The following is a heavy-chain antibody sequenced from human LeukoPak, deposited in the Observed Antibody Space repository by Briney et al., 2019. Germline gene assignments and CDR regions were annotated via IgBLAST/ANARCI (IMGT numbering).Heavy chain of an antibody. CDR1: GCPLSSYW. V-gene: IGHV3-7*01. CDR3: ARDRRPSIYGGLDV. J-gene: IGHJ6*02. D-gene: IGHD4-11*01. Sequence: GGSVTLLCAASGCPLSSYWMSWPREARGEGGEGLANIKQDGSDKYYVDSVKRRFTISRDNAKISLDLQMNSLTAEDTAVCYCARDRRPSIYGGLDVWGQGTTVIVS. CDR2: IKQDGSDK.